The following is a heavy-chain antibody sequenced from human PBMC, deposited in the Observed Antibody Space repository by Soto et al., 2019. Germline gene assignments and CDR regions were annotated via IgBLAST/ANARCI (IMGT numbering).Heavy chain of an antibody. V-gene: IGHV4-59*08. Sequence: QVQLQESGPGLVKPSETLSLTCTVSGGSISSYYWSWIRQPPGKGLEWIGYIYYSGSTNYNPSLKSRVTISVDTSKNQFSLKLSSVTAADTAVYYCARRVVTPGAYFDLWGRGTLVTVSS. J-gene: IGHJ2*01. CDR3: ARRVVTPGAYFDL. CDR2: IYYSGST. CDR1: GGSISSYY. D-gene: IGHD2-21*02.